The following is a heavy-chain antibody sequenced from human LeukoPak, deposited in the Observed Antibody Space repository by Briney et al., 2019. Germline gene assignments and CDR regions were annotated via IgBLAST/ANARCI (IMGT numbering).Heavy chain of an antibody. CDR3: ARGVTIFGVLPFQH. D-gene: IGHD3-3*01. J-gene: IGHJ1*01. CDR2: VYYSGST. CDR1: GGSISSSSYY. V-gene: IGHV4-39*07. Sequence: TSSETLSLTCTGSGGSISSSSYYWGWIRQPPGKGLEWIGSVYYSGSTDYHPSLKSRVTISVNTSKNQFSLKLSSVTAADTALYYCARGVTIFGVLPFQHWGQGTLVTVSS.